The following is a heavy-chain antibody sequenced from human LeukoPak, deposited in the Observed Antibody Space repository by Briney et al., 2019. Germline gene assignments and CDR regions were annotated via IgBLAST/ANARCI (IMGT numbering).Heavy chain of an antibody. CDR2: MYYSGST. D-gene: IGHD6-19*01. J-gene: IGHJ4*02. CDR3: ARGGWSLDY. CDR1: GGSISSSSYY. V-gene: IGHV4-39*07. Sequence: PSETLSLTCTVSGGSISSSSYYWGWIRQPPGKGLEWIGSMYYSGSTYYNASLKNRVTISVDTSKNQFSLKLNSVTAADTAVYYCARGGWSLDYWGQGTLVTVSS.